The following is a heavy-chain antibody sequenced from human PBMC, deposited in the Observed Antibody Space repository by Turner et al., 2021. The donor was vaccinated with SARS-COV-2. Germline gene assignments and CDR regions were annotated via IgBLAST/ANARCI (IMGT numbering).Heavy chain of an antibody. J-gene: IGHJ4*02. V-gene: IGHV3-33*08. CDR2: IWYDGSNK. Sequence: QVQLVESGGGVVQPGRSLRLSCAASGFTFSTYAMHWVRQAPGKGLEWVAVIWYDGSNKYYADSVKGRFTISRDNSKNTLYLQTNSLRAEDTAVYYCARGPTDSSSWMGYYFDYWGQGTLVTVSS. D-gene: IGHD6-13*01. CDR1: GFTFSTYA. CDR3: ARGPTDSSSWMGYYFDY.